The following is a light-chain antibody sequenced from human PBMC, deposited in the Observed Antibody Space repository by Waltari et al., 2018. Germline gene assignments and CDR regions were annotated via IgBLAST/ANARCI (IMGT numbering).Light chain of an antibody. J-gene: IGKJ2*01. CDR3: QQYNSYLYT. CDR1: QSISSW. CDR2: DAS. V-gene: IGKV1-5*01. Sequence: DIQMTQAPSTLSASVVDRVTITCRASQSISSWLAWYQQKPGKAPNLLIYDASSLESGVPSRFSGSGSGTEFTLTISSLQPDDFATYYCQQYNSYLYTFGQGTKLEIK.